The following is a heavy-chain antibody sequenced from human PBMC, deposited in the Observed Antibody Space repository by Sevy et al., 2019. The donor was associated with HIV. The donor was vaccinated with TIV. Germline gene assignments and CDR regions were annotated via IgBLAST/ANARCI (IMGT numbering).Heavy chain of an antibody. J-gene: IGHJ4*02. D-gene: IGHD3-22*01. CDR1: GYTFTSYG. CDR2: ISAYSGNT. V-gene: IGHV1-18*04. Sequence: ASVKVSCKASGYTFTSYGISWVRQAPGQGLEWMGWISAYSGNTKYAQKLQVRVTMTTDTSTSTAYMELRSLRSDDTAVYYCARVRHSSGYYFPLDYWGEGTLVTVSS. CDR3: ARVRHSSGYYFPLDY.